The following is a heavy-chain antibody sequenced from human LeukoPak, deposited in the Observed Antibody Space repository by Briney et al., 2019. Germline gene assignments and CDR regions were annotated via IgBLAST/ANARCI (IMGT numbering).Heavy chain of an antibody. CDR3: ATGKNDIEAAFDF. CDR1: GFSVRSKY. Sequence: GTSQRLCSAASGFSVRSKYVGWVRQAPGKGLEWVSLTHNDGSTYYADSVQGRFIISRDNSENSLYLQMNSLRAEDTAVYYCATGKNDIEAAFDFWGETTVAAVSS. J-gene: IGHJ3*01. D-gene: IGHD1-1*01. CDR2: THNDGST. V-gene: IGHV3-53*01.